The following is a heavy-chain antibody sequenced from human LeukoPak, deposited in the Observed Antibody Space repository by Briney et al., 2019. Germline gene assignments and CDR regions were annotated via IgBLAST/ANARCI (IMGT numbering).Heavy chain of an antibody. V-gene: IGHV3-21*01. Sequence: PGGSLRLSCGASGFIFSSYSMNWVRQAPGKGLEWVSYISESSSHRYFADSVKGRFTTSRDNSKNTLYLQMNSLRAEDTAVYYCARDGVPGIEQWLVDPLTFDYWGQGTLVTVSS. CDR1: GFIFSSYS. J-gene: IGHJ4*02. CDR2: ISESSSHR. CDR3: ARDGVPGIEQWLVDPLTFDY. D-gene: IGHD6-19*01.